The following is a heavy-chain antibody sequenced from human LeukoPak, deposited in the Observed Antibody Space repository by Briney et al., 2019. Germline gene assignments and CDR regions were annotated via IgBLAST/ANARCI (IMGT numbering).Heavy chain of an antibody. Sequence: GGSLRLSCAASGFTFDDYGMSWVRQAPGKGLEWVSGINWNGGSTGYADSVKGRFTISRDNAKNSLYLQMNSLRAEDTAVYYCARGDSRLVDSSAYSRDALDLWGQGTMVTVSS. J-gene: IGHJ3*01. CDR1: GFTFDDYG. D-gene: IGHD3-22*01. V-gene: IGHV3-20*04. CDR3: ARGDSRLVDSSAYSRDALDL. CDR2: INWNGGST.